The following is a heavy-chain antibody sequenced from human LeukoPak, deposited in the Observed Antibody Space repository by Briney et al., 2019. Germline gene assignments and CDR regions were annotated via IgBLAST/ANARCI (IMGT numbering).Heavy chain of an antibody. Sequence: GASVKVSCKASGGTFSSYATSWVRQAPGQGLEWMGRIIPILGIANYAQKFQGRVTITADKSTSTAYMELSSLRSEDTAVYYCARDGNDFWSGYYPPYYFDYWGQGTLVTVSS. CDR1: GGTFSSYA. CDR2: IIPILGIA. CDR3: ARDGNDFWSGYYPPYYFDY. V-gene: IGHV1-69*04. D-gene: IGHD3-3*01. J-gene: IGHJ4*02.